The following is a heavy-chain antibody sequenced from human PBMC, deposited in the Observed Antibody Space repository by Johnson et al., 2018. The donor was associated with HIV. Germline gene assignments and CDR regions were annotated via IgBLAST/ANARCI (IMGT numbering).Heavy chain of an antibody. CDR3: ARGGRYSESVNDAHDI. J-gene: IGHJ3*02. D-gene: IGHD1-26*01. CDR1: GFTFSNYW. CDR2: ISPDESKT. V-gene: IGHV3-74*02. Sequence: VQLVESGGGLVQPGGSLRLSCAASGFTFSNYWMHWVRQAPGKGPVWVSRISPDESKTDYADSVKGRFTISSDNAKNTLHLQMNSRRGEDTAVYHCARGGRYSESVNDAHDIWGQGTKVTVSS.